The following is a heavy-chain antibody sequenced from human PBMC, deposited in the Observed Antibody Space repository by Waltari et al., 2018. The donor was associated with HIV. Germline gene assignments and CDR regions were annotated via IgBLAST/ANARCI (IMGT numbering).Heavy chain of an antibody. J-gene: IGHJ4*02. CDR3: AKRESWLHSLVDY. Sequence: QVQLVESGGGVVQPGGSLRLSCAASGFTFSRYGMHWARQAPGKGLEGVAFIRYDGSNKYYADSVKGRFTISRDNSKNTLYLQMNSLRAEDTAVYYCAKRESWLHSLVDYWGQGTLVTVSS. CDR1: GFTFSRYG. V-gene: IGHV3-30*02. D-gene: IGHD5-12*01. CDR2: IRYDGSNK.